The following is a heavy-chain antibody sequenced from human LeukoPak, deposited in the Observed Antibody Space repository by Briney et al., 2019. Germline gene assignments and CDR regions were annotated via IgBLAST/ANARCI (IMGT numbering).Heavy chain of an antibody. CDR3: AKDLIVKTYEAYFDY. J-gene: IGHJ4*02. CDR1: GFTFSSYG. D-gene: IGHD1-26*01. V-gene: IGHV3-30*02. Sequence: GGSLRLSCAASGFTFSSYGMHWVRQAPGKGLEWVAFIRYDGSNKYYADSVKGRFTISRDNSKNTLYLQMNSLRAEDTAVYYCAKDLIVKTYEAYFDYWGQGTLVTVSS. CDR2: IRYDGSNK.